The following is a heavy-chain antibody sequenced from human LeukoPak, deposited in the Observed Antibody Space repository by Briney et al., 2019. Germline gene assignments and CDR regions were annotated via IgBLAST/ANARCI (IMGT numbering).Heavy chain of an antibody. Sequence: SETLSLTCTVSGGSISSSSYYWGWIRQPPGKGLERIGSIYYSGSTYYNPSLKSRVTISVDTSKNQFSLKLSSVTAADTAVYYCASSSRSGYYYYYYYYGMDVWGQGTTVTVSS. CDR2: IYYSGST. D-gene: IGHD3-22*01. CDR3: ASSSRSGYYYYYYYYGMDV. CDR1: GGSISSSSYY. J-gene: IGHJ6*02. V-gene: IGHV4-39*01.